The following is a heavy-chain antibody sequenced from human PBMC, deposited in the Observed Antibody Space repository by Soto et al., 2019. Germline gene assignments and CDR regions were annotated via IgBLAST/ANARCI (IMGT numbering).Heavy chain of an antibody. CDR2: ISYDGSNK. CDR1: GKAFRSHG. D-gene: IGHD5-18*01. V-gene: IGHV3-30*18. CDR3: AKEDSYGHGRDG. Sequence: LGLSCAVSGKAFRSHGLQWVSQAPGKGLEWVAVISYDGSNKYYADSVKGRFTISRDNSKNTLYLQMNSLRAEDTAVYYCAKEDSYGHGRDGWGQGPTVTVS. J-gene: IGHJ6*02.